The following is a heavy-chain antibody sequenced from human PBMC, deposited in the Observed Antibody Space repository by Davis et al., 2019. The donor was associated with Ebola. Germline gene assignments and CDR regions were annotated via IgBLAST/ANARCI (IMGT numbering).Heavy chain of an antibody. J-gene: IGHJ4*02. CDR3: ARSVGFGELID. D-gene: IGHD3-10*01. V-gene: IGHV4-4*02. CDR1: GDSINNNNW. Sequence: PSETLSLTCVVSGDSINNNNWWNWVRQPPGKGLVWIGEVHQSGGTNYNPSLASRLTVNMDKSKNQFSLNLTSLTAADTAVYYCARSVGFGELIDWGQGTLVTVSS. CDR2: VHQSGGT.